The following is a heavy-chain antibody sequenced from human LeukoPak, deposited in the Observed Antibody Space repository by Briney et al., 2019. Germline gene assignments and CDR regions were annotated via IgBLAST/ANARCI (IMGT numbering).Heavy chain of an antibody. CDR2: FIPMVGIA. CDR1: GGSFSRNA. Sequence: SVKLSCKSSGGSFSRNANSWVRQAPGQGLEWMGRFIPMVGIATYAQKFQGRVTINEDRSTSRAYMEVSSQRSEDTAVDYCARIQAVGVPVAIDAYYSYGMDVWGQGTAVIVSS. J-gene: IGHJ6*02. V-gene: IGHV1-69*04. CDR3: ARIQAVGVPVAIDAYYSYGMDV. D-gene: IGHD2-2*02.